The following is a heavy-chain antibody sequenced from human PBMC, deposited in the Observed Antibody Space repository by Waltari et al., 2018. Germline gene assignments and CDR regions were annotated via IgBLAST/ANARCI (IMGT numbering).Heavy chain of an antibody. D-gene: IGHD3-22*01. CDR3: AKGSRGYTNYFFDY. CDR2: ISGSGATP. CDR1: GYALGGAA. V-gene: IGHV3-23*01. J-gene: IGHJ4*02. Sequence: EVQLLESAGGLVQPGGALGLACAYSGYALGGAARSWVRQAPGGGVEWVSSISGSGATPFYADSVKCRFTISRDNSKDTFFLQRNSLRAEDSAVYYCAKGSRGYTNYFFDYWGQGALVTVSS.